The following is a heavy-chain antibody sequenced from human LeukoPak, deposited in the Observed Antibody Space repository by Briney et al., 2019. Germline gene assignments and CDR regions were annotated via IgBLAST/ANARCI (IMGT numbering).Heavy chain of an antibody. D-gene: IGHD2-2*02. V-gene: IGHV1-8*02. CDR2: MNPNSGNT. CDR3: ARSDVVVPAAIYYYYGMDV. Sequence: ASVKVSCKASGYTFTSYGISWVRQATGQGLEWMGWMNPNSGNTGYAQKFQGRVTMTRNTSISTAYMELSSLRSEDTAVYYCARSDVVVPAAIYYYYGMDVWGQGTTVTVSS. J-gene: IGHJ6*02. CDR1: GYTFTSYG.